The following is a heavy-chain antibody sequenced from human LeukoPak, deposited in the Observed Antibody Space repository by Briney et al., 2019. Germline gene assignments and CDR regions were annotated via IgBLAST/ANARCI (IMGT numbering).Heavy chain of an antibody. V-gene: IGHV3-53*01. CDR1: RFTFSSYG. Sequence: GGSLRLSCAASRFTFSSYGTHWVRQAPGKGLEWVSVIYSGGKTNYADSVKGRFTISRDNSKNTLYLQMNSLRAEDTAVYYCARGVANYYDSSGYQNWGQGTLVTVSS. CDR2: IYSGGKT. J-gene: IGHJ4*02. CDR3: ARGVANYYDSSGYQN. D-gene: IGHD3-22*01.